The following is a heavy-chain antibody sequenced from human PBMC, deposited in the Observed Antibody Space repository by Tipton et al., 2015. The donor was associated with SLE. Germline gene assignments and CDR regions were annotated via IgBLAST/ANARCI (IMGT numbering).Heavy chain of an antibody. CDR3: ARRTPETRGYYYYMDV. CDR1: GYSFIDYY. CDR2: INPNTGGT. Sequence: QSGAEVKKPGASVKVSCKASGYSFIDYYMHWVRQAPGQGLEWMGWINPNTGGTSYAQKFQGRVTMTTDTPTTTAHMELRSLRSDDTAVYYCARRTPETRGYYYYMDVWGKGTTVTVSS. D-gene: IGHD1-14*01. J-gene: IGHJ6*03. V-gene: IGHV1-2*02.